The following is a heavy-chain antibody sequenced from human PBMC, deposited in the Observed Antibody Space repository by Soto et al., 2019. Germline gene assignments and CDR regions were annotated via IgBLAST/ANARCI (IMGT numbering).Heavy chain of an antibody. CDR1: GGSINTFY. J-gene: IGHJ4*02. D-gene: IGHD5-18*01. CDR2: IFSSGST. Sequence: SETLSLTCTVSGGSINTFYWSWVRQPAGKGLEWIGRIFSSGSTSFNPSLESRVAMSVDTSKNHFSLNLSSVTAADMAVYYCAREVSYCAYNFAHGIQLWSFDFWGQGALVTVSS. V-gene: IGHV4-4*07. CDR3: AREVSYCAYNFAHGIQLWSFDF.